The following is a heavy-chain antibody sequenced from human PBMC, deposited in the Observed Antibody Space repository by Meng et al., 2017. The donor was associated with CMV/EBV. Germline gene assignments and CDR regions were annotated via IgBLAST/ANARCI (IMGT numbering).Heavy chain of an antibody. Sequence: ASVKVSCKASGYTFTGYYMHWVRQAPGQGLEWMGWINPNSGGTNHAQKFQGRVTMTRDTSISTAYMELSRLRSDDTAVYYCARELGSYDAFDIWGQGTMVTRLL. J-gene: IGHJ3*02. CDR2: INPNSGGT. V-gene: IGHV1-2*02. D-gene: IGHD3-10*01. CDR3: ARELGSYDAFDI. CDR1: GYTFTGYY.